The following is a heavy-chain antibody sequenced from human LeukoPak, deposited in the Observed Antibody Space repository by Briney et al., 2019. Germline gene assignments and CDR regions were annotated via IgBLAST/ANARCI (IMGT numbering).Heavy chain of an antibody. CDR2: IRYDGSNK. J-gene: IGHJ6*03. V-gene: IGHV3-30*02. D-gene: IGHD1-26*01. CDR1: GFTFSSYG. CDR3: AKGSGSLSSYYYNMDV. Sequence: GGSLRLSCAASGFTFSSYGMHWVRQAPGKGLEWVAFIRYDGSNKYYADSVKGRFTISRDNSKNTLYLQMNSLRAEDTAVYYCAKGSGSLSSYYYNMDVWGKGTTVTVSS.